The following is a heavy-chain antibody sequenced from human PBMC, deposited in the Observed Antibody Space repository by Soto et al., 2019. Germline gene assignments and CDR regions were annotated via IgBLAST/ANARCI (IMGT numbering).Heavy chain of an antibody. CDR2: IYYTGIT. V-gene: IGHV4-59*12. CDR3: VRDRYSSSGWFDP. CDR1: GGSISTYY. J-gene: IGHJ5*02. D-gene: IGHD3-10*01. Sequence: PSETLSLTCTVSGGSISTYYWGWIRQPPGKRLEWIGYIYYTGITHLNPSLKSRLTMAVDTSKNQFSLQLKSVTPEDTAVYYCVRDRYSSSGWFDPWGQGTPVTVSS.